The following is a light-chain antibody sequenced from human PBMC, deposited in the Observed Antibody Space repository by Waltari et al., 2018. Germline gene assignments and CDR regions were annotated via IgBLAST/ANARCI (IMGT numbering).Light chain of an antibody. V-gene: IGLV2-14*01. CDR3: SSFTNSGSWV. CDR2: DVS. J-gene: IGLJ3*02. CDR1: STDVGAYNS. Sequence: QSALTQPASVSGSPGQSITVSCTGTSTDVGAYNSVCWYQQRPGKAPKLMISDVSNRLSGFSERFSGSKSGNTASLTISGLQAEDEADYYCSSFTNSGSWVFGGGTKVTVL.